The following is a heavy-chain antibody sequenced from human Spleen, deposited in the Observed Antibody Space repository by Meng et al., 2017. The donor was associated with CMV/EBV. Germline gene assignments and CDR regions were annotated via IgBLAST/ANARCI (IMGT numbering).Heavy chain of an antibody. V-gene: IGHV3-21*01. CDR3: ASSVARGLVDY. Sequence: GESLKISCAASGFTFSSYSMNWVRQAPGKGLEWVSSITSSGGYIYYADSMKGRFTISRDNAKNSLYLQMNSLRAEDTAVYYCASSVARGLVDYWGQGTLVTVSS. CDR2: ITSSGGYI. D-gene: IGHD6-19*01. CDR1: GFTFSSYS. J-gene: IGHJ4*02.